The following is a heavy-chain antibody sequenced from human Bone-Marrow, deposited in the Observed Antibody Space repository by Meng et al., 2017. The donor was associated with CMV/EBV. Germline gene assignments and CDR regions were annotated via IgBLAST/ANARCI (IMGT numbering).Heavy chain of an antibody. V-gene: IGHV1-46*01. CDR3: ARVKCVAEGVYGMDV. J-gene: IGHJ6*02. CDR2: INPSGGST. Sequence: ASVKVSCKASGYTFTSYYMHWVRQAPGQGLEWMGIINPSGGSTSYAQKFQGRVTMTRDTSTSTVYMELSSLRSEDTAVYYCARVKCVAEGVYGMDVWGQGTTVTVSS. D-gene: IGHD2-21*01. CDR1: GYTFTSYY.